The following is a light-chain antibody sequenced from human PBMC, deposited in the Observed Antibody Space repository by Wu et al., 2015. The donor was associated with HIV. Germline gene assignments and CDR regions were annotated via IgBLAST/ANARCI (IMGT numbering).Light chain of an antibody. V-gene: IGKV3-20*01. Sequence: EILLTQSPGTLSLSPGERATLSCRASQSVSSNYLAWYQQKPGQAPRLLIYGASSRATGIPDRFSGSGSGTDFTLTISRLEPEDFVVYYCQQYGSSPRTFGQGTKVEIK. J-gene: IGKJ1*01. CDR2: GAS. CDR3: QQYGSSPRT. CDR1: QSVSSNY.